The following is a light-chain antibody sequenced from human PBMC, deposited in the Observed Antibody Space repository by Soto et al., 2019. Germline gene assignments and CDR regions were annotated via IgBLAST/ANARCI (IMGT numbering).Light chain of an antibody. CDR1: SGDVGYFNL. J-gene: IGLJ1*01. CDR2: EVS. Sequence: QSALTQPASVSGSPGQSITISCTGTSGDVGYFNLVSWYQQHPGKVPKVMIYEVSKRPAGVSNRFSASKSGNTASLTISGLQVEDEGDYYCCSYVGTSAYFFGTGTKLTVL. V-gene: IGLV2-23*02. CDR3: CSYVGTSAYF.